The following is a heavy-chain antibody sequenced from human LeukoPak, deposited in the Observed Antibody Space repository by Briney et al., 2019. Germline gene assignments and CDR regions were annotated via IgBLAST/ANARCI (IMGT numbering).Heavy chain of an antibody. D-gene: IGHD3-10*01. Sequence: ASVKVSCKVSGYTLTELSMHWVRQAPGKGLEWMGGFDPEDGETIYAQKFQGRVTMTEDTSTDTAYMELSSLRSEDTAVHYCATNYYGSGSYLTYFDYWGQGTLVTVSS. CDR1: GYTLTELS. CDR2: FDPEDGET. V-gene: IGHV1-24*01. J-gene: IGHJ4*02. CDR3: ATNYYGSGSYLTYFDY.